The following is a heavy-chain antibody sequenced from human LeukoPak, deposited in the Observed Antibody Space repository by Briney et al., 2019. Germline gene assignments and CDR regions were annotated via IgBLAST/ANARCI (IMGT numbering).Heavy chain of an antibody. D-gene: IGHD6-19*01. J-gene: IGHJ4*02. CDR3: ARGLRHHSGIAVSPFDY. Sequence: GASVKLSCKASGYSFTRCYLHWVRQAPGQGLEWMGIINPSDDTTTHAQKFQGRVTMTSDTSTSTVYMELSSLRSEDTAVYYCARGLRHHSGIAVSPFDYWGQGTLVTVSS. CDR1: GYSFTRCY. CDR2: INPSDDTT. V-gene: IGHV1-46*01.